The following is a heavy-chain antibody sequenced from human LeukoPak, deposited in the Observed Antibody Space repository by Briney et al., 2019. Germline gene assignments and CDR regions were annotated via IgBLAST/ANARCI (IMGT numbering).Heavy chain of an antibody. V-gene: IGHV3-23*01. CDR1: GFTFSTYS. CDR3: ARTPTVTTPG. J-gene: IGHJ4*02. Sequence: GGSLRLSCAASGFTFSTYSMSWVRQAPGKGLEWVSAISGSGGSTYYADSVKGRFTISRDNSKNTLYLQMNSLRAEGTAVYYCARTPTVTTPGWGQGTLVTVSS. D-gene: IGHD4-17*01. CDR2: ISGSGGST.